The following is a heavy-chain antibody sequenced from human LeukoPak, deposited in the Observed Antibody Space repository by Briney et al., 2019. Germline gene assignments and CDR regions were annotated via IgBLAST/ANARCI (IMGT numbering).Heavy chain of an antibody. CDR2: IKQDGSEK. J-gene: IGHJ4*02. D-gene: IGHD6-13*01. CDR1: GFSVSGYW. Sequence: GGSLRLSCAVSGFSVSGYWMTWVRQAPGKGLEGVANIKQDGSEKNYVDSVEGRFTISRDNAENSLFLQMNSLRVEDTAVYYCAREWQGGIAAAGTRIEGDYWGQGTLVAVSS. CDR3: AREWQGGIAAAGTRIEGDY. V-gene: IGHV3-7*01.